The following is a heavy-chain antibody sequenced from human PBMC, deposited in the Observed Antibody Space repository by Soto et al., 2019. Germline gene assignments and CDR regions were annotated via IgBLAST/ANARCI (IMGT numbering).Heavy chain of an antibody. D-gene: IGHD6-19*01. V-gene: IGHV3-73*01. CDR3: TGLPVYSSGPLNFQH. J-gene: IGHJ1*01. CDR1: GFTFSGSA. CDR2: IRSKANSYAT. Sequence: EVQLVESGGGLVQPGGSLKLSCAASGFTFSGSAMHWVRQASGKGLEWVGRIRSKANSYATAYAASVKGRFTISRDDSKNTAYLQMNSLKTEDTAVYYCTGLPVYSSGPLNFQHWGQGTLVTVSS.